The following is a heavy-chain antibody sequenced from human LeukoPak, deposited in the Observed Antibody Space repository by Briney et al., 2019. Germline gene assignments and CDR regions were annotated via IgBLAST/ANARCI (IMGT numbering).Heavy chain of an antibody. CDR1: GFTFSSYS. Sequence: PGGSLRLSCAASGFTFSSYSMNWVRQTPGKGLEWVSAISGSGGSTYYADSVKGRFTISRDNSKNTLYLQMNSLRAEDTAVYYCAKRYQLLYYMDVWGKGTTVTVSS. CDR3: AKRYQLLYYMDV. D-gene: IGHD2-2*01. CDR2: ISGSGGST. J-gene: IGHJ6*03. V-gene: IGHV3-23*01.